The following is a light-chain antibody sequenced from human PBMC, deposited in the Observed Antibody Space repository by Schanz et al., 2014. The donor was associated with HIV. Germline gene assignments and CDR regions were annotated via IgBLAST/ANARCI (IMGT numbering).Light chain of an antibody. V-gene: IGLV1-44*01. Sequence: QSVLTQPPSASGTPGQRVTISCSGSSSNFRSNAVNWYQQLPGTAPRLVIYNTYHRPSGVPDRFSGSKSGTSASLAISGLQSEDEGDYYCASWDDSLNGWVFGGGTKLTVL. CDR1: SSNFRSNA. CDR2: NTY. J-gene: IGLJ3*02. CDR3: ASWDDSLNGWV.